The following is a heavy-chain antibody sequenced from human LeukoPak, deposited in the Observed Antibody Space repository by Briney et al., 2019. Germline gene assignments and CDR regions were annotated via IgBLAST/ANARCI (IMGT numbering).Heavy chain of an antibody. V-gene: IGHV4-59*01. Sequence: SETLSLTCTVSGGSISSYYWSWIRQPPGKGLEWIGYIYYSGSTNYNPSLKSRVTISVDTSKSQFSLKLSSVTAADTAVYYCARRFYISSYFDSWGQGTLVTVSS. J-gene: IGHJ4*02. CDR3: ARRFYISSYFDS. CDR1: GGSISSYY. D-gene: IGHD2/OR15-2a*01. CDR2: IYYSGST.